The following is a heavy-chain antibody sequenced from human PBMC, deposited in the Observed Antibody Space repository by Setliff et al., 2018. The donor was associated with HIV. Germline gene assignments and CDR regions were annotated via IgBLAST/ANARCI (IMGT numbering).Heavy chain of an antibody. Sequence: ASVMVSCKTSGYAFSDYSIHWVRQAPGQGLEWVGRINPDSRGTNYAQTLQGRVTMTRDTSANTAYMELSRLRSDDTAVFYCARGVKGTATTGKYYFDYWGQGTLVTVS. J-gene: IGHJ4*02. CDR1: GYAFSDYS. D-gene: IGHD1-1*01. V-gene: IGHV1-2*06. CDR3: ARGVKGTATTGKYYFDY. CDR2: INPDSRGT.